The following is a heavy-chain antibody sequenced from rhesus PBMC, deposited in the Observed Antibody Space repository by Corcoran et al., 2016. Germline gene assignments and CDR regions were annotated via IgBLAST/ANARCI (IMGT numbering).Heavy chain of an antibody. CDR3: ARVGAAVDY. V-gene: IGHV4-127*01. CDR2: IYGGSGST. Sequence: QVQLQESGPGLVKPSETLSLTCAVSGYSISSGYGWGWLRQPPGKGLEWIGQIYGGSGSTYYNPSLKSRVTVSKDTSKNQFSLKLSAVTAADTAVYYGARVGAAVDYWGQGVLVTVSS. D-gene: IGHD6-43*01. J-gene: IGHJ4*01. CDR1: GYSISSGYG.